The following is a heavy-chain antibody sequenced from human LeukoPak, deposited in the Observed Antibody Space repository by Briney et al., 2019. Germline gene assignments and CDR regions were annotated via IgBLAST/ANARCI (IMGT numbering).Heavy chain of an antibody. Sequence: GASVKVSCKASGDSFTINDINWVRQAPGQGLEWMGWMNPNSGNTGYAQKFQGRVTMTRNTSISTAYMELTDLRSEDTAVYYCARVKATGTWTFDIWGQGTTVTVSS. CDR3: ARVKATGTWTFDI. J-gene: IGHJ3*02. D-gene: IGHD1-7*01. CDR1: GDSFTIND. CDR2: MNPNSGNT. V-gene: IGHV1-8*01.